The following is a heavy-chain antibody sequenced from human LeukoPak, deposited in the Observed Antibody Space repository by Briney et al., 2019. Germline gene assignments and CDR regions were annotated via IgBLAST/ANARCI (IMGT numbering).Heavy chain of an antibody. CDR2: IYPGDSDT. Sequence: GESLKISCKGSGYSFTSYWIGWVRQMPGKGLEWMGIIYPGDSDTRYSPSFQGQVTISADKSISTAYLQRSSLKASDSAMYYCARHSGSYLTPFDYWGQGALVTVSS. V-gene: IGHV5-51*01. CDR3: ARHSGSYLTPFDY. CDR1: GYSFTSYW. D-gene: IGHD1-26*01. J-gene: IGHJ4*02.